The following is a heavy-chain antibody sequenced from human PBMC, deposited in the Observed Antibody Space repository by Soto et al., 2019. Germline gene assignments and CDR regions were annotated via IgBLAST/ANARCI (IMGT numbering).Heavy chain of an antibody. D-gene: IGHD3-3*02. J-gene: IGHJ3*02. CDR1: GFTFSSYS. CDR2: ISSSSSYI. V-gene: IGHV3-21*01. CDR3: AREHISSDAFDI. Sequence: GGSLRLSCAASGFTFSSYSMNWVRQAPGKWLEWVSSISSSSSYIYYADSVKGRFTISRDNAKDSLYLQMNSLRAEDTAVYYCAREHISSDAFDIWGQGXMVTV.